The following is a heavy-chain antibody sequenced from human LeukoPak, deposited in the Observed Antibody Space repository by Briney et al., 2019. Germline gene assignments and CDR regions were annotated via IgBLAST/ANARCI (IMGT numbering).Heavy chain of an antibody. CDR1: GGSISNSGYY. Sequence: SETLSLTCNVSGGSISNSGYYWSWIRQPPGKGLEWIGEINHSGSTNYNPSLKSRVTISVDTSKNQFSLKLSSVTAADTAVYYCARQRRWIQLWSKNLHFDYWGQGTLVTVSS. CDR2: INHSGST. D-gene: IGHD5-18*01. J-gene: IGHJ4*02. V-gene: IGHV4-39*01. CDR3: ARQRRWIQLWSKNLHFDY.